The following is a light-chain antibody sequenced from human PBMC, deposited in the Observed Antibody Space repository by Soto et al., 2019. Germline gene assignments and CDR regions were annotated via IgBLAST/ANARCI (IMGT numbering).Light chain of an antibody. CDR2: GAS. CDR3: QQYQNWPLT. J-gene: IGKJ3*01. Sequence: EIVMTQSPATLSVSPGERATLSCRASESVGRNLAWYQQKPGQASSLLIYGASTRATAFPARFSGSGSGTEFTLTISSLQSEDFAVYFCQQYQNWPLTFGPGTKVDVK. V-gene: IGKV3-15*01. CDR1: ESVGRN.